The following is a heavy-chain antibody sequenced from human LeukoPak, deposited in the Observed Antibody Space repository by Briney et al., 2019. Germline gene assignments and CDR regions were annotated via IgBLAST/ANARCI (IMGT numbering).Heavy chain of an antibody. CDR2: ISAYNGNT. CDR1: GYTFTSYG. D-gene: IGHD2-2*01. Sequence: ASVKVSCKASGYTFTSYGISWVRQAPGQGLEWMGWISAYNGNTNYAQKLQGRVTMTTDTSTSTVYMELSSLRSEDTAVYYCAREPAARNDYYYYYGMDVWGQGTTVTVSS. J-gene: IGHJ6*02. CDR3: AREPAARNDYYYYYGMDV. V-gene: IGHV1-18*01.